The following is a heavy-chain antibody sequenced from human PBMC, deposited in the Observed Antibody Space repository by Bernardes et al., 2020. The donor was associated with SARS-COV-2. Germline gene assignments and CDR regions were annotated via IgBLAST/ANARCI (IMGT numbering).Heavy chain of an antibody. Sequence: GGSLLLSCAASGFTFSSSAMHWVRQAPGQGLEWVAVISYDGSNKYYADSVKGRFTISRDNSKNTLYLQMNSLGAEDTAVYYCARLLDYGDYSTSSYYYGMDVWGQGTTVTVSS. D-gene: IGHD4-17*01. V-gene: IGHV3-30-3*01. CDR3: ARLLDYGDYSTSSYYYGMDV. CDR2: ISYDGSNK. CDR1: GFTFSSSA. J-gene: IGHJ6*02.